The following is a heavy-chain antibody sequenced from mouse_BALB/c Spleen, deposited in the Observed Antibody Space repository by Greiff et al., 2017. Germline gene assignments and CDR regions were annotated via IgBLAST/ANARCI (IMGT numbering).Heavy chain of an antibody. CDR1: GYSITGGYF. D-gene: IGHD1-2*01. J-gene: IGHJ3*01. CDR2: ISYDGSN. CDR3: ASSTATAY. Sequence: VQLQQSGPGLVKPSQSLSLSCSVTGYSITGGYFWYWIRQFPGNILEWMGYISYDGSNNYNPTLKNRISITRDTSKNQFFLQLNSVTTEDTAIYYWASSTATAYWGQGTLVTVSA. V-gene: IGHV3-6*02.